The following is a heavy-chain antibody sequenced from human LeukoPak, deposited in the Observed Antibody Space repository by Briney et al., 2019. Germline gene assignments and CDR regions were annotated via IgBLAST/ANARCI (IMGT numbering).Heavy chain of an antibody. J-gene: IGHJ5*02. CDR2: IFYVGST. Sequence: SETLSLTCTVSGGSISSYYWSWIRQPPGKGLEWIGYIFYVGSTNYNPSLKSRVTISVDTSKNQFSLKLSSVTAADTAVYYCARASPYYDILTGPARSWFDPWGQGTLVTVSS. D-gene: IGHD3-9*01. CDR1: GGSISSYY. V-gene: IGHV4-59*01. CDR3: ARASPYYDILTGPARSWFDP.